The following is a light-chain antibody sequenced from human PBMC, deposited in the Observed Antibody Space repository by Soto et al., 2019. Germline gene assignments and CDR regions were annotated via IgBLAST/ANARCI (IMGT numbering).Light chain of an antibody. CDR1: SSDVGGYNY. V-gene: IGLV2-14*01. J-gene: IGLJ2*01. CDR3: SSYTSSSVV. CDR2: DVS. Sequence: QSALTQPASVSGSPGQSITISCTGTSSDVGGYNYVSWYQQHPGKAPKLIIYDVSNRPSGVSNRFSGSKPGNTASLTISGLQAEDEDDYYCSSYTSSSVVFGGGTKLTVL.